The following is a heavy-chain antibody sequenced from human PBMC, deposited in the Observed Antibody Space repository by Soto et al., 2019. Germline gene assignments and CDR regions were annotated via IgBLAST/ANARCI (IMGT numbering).Heavy chain of an antibody. CDR3: VRDWGGSYFDY. V-gene: IGHV1-46*01. D-gene: IGHD3-16*01. Sequence: QVHLVQSGAEVKKPGASVKVSCKASGYTFTRYSMHCVRQAPGQGLEWMGVITPSGEATYYAQKFQGRLTMTWHTSMSTVNMECSILRSEDTAFYYCVRDWGGSYFDYWGREPWSPSRQ. CDR2: ITPSGEAT. CDR1: GYTFTRYS. J-gene: IGHJ4*02.